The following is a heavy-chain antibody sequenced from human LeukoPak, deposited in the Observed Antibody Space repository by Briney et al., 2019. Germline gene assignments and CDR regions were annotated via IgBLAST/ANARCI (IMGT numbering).Heavy chain of an antibody. CDR1: GGTFSSYA. CDR3: ARENSADAFDI. CDR2: IIPIFGTA. J-gene: IGHJ3*02. Sequence: SVKVSCKASGGTFSSYAISWVRQAPGQGLEWMGGIIPIFGTANYAQKFQGRVTMTTDTSTSTAYMELRSLRSDDTAVYYCARENSADAFDIWGQGTMVTVSS. D-gene: IGHD2-21*01. V-gene: IGHV1-69*05.